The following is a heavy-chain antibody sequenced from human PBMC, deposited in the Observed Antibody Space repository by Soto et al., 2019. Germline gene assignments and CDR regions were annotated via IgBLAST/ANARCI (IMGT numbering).Heavy chain of an antibody. D-gene: IGHD2-2*01. J-gene: IGHJ6*03. V-gene: IGHV5-51*01. Sequence: GESLKISGKGSGYSFSSYWIGWVRQMPGKGLEWMGIIYPGDSETTYSPSFQGQVTISVDKSLSTAYLQWSSLKASDTAMYYGVRHAVVVAAIPRYYYMDVWGTGTTVTVSS. CDR1: GYSFSSYW. CDR2: IYPGDSET. CDR3: VRHAVVVAAIPRYYYMDV.